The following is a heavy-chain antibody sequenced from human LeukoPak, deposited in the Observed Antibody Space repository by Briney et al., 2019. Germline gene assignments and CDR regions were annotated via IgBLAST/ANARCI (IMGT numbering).Heavy chain of an antibody. Sequence: PSETLSLTCTVSGGSISSYYWSWIRQPAGKGLEWIGRIYTSGSTNYNPSLKSRVTISVDTSKNQFSLKLSSVTAADTAVYYCARAKVPAAISYYYYYMDVWGKGTTVTISS. CDR3: ARAKVPAAISYYYYYMDV. CDR1: GGSISSYY. V-gene: IGHV4-4*07. CDR2: IYTSGST. J-gene: IGHJ6*03. D-gene: IGHD2-2*01.